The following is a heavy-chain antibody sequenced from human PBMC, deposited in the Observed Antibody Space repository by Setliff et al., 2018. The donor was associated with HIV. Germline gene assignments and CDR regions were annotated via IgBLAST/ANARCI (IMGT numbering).Heavy chain of an antibody. V-gene: IGHV3-7*03. CDR2: IKQDGSEK. CDR1: GLIFSSYW. J-gene: IGHJ4*02. Sequence: PGGSLRLSCAASGLIFSSYWMSWVRQAPGKGLEWVANIKQDGSEKYYVDSVKGRFTISRDNAKNSLYLQMNSLRAEDTAVYYCAREPCTGGYCYSDYWGQGTLVTVSS. CDR3: AREPCTGGYCYSDY. D-gene: IGHD2-8*02.